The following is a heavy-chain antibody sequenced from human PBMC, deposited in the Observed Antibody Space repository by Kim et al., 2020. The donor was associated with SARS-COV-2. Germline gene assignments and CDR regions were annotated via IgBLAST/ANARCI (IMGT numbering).Heavy chain of an antibody. D-gene: IGHD6-13*01. J-gene: IGHJ6*03. V-gene: IGHV3-49*04. CDR2: IRSKAYGGTT. Sequence: GGSLRLSCTASGFTFGEYALSWVRQAPGKGLQWVGCIRSKAYGGTTQYAASVKGRFTISRDDSKKIAYLQMSSLKIEDTAVYYCYREWYSNNWEDFSYNYMDVWGKGTTVTVSS. CDR3: YREWYSNNWEDFSYNYMDV. CDR1: GFTFGEYA.